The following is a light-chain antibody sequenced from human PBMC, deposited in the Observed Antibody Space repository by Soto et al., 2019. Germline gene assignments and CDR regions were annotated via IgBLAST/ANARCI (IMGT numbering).Light chain of an antibody. Sequence: EIVLTQSPGTLSLSPGERATLSCRTSRSDRNTYLAWYQQKPGQAPRLLIYGASSRATGIPDRFSGSGSGTDFTLTISRLVPEDFAVYYCQQYGASPPVYAFGQGTKLEIK. CDR1: RSDRNTY. V-gene: IGKV3-20*01. CDR2: GAS. J-gene: IGKJ2*01. CDR3: QQYGASPPVYA.